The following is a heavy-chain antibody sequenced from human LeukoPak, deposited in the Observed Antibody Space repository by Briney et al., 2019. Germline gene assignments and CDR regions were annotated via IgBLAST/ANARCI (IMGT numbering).Heavy chain of an antibody. CDR1: GFTFDDYA. D-gene: IGHD6-13*01. Sequence: GGSLRLSCAASGFTFDDYAMHWVRQAPGKGLEWVSGISWNSGSIGYADSVKGRFTISRDNAKNSLYLQMNRLRAEDTALYYCAKGERPAAGANEYFQQWRQATL. CDR2: ISWNSGSI. V-gene: IGHV3-9*01. CDR3: AKGERPAAGANEYFQQ. J-gene: IGHJ1*01.